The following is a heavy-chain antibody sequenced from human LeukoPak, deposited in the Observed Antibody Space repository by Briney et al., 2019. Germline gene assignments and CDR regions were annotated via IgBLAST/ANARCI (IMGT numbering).Heavy chain of an antibody. V-gene: IGHV1-46*01. D-gene: IGHD6-6*01. Sequence: RASVTVSCKASGYTFTSYYMHWVRQAPGQGLEWMGIINPSGGSTSYAQKFQGRVTMTRDTSTSTVYMELSSLRSEDTAVYYCARTGIAARAHFDNWGQGTLVTVSS. CDR1: GYTFTSYY. J-gene: IGHJ4*02. CDR3: ARTGIAARAHFDN. CDR2: INPSGGST.